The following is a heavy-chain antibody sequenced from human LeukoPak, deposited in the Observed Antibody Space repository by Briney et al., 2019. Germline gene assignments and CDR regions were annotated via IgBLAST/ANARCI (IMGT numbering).Heavy chain of an antibody. Sequence: SETLSLTCTVSGGSISSYYWSWIRQPPGKGLEWIGYISYSGSTNYNPSLKSRVTISVDTSKNQLSLKLNSVTAADTALYYCARYIWGSYPTFEDYWGQGSLVTVSS. J-gene: IGHJ4*02. CDR1: GGSISSYY. CDR2: ISYSGST. CDR3: ARYIWGSYPTFEDY. V-gene: IGHV4-59*01. D-gene: IGHD3-16*02.